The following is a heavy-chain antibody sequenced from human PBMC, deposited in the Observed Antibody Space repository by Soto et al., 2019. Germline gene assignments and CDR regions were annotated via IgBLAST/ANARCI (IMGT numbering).Heavy chain of an antibody. J-gene: IGHJ4*02. CDR3: AAGIVGATAYFDY. D-gene: IGHD1-26*01. CDR2: IYYSGST. CDR1: GGSISSYY. Sequence: QVQLQESGPGLVKPSETLSLTCTVSGGSISSYYWSWIRQPPGKGLEWIGYIYYSGSTNYNPSLKSRVTISVDTSKNQCSLKLSSVTAADTAVYYCAAGIVGATAYFDYWGQGTLVTVSS. V-gene: IGHV4-59*08.